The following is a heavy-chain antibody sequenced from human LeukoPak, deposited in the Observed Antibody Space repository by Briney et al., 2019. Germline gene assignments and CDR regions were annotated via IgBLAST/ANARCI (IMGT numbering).Heavy chain of an antibody. J-gene: IGHJ4*02. CDR1: GGSFSGYY. D-gene: IGHD6-13*01. CDR2: INHSGST. Sequence: SETLSFTCAVYGGSFSGYYWSWIRQPPGKGLEWIGEINHSGSTNYNPSLKSRVTISVDTSKNQFSLKLSSVTAADTAVYYCARGPRGSIAAAGTFFDYWGQGTLVTVSS. CDR3: ARGPRGSIAAAGTFFDY. V-gene: IGHV4-34*01.